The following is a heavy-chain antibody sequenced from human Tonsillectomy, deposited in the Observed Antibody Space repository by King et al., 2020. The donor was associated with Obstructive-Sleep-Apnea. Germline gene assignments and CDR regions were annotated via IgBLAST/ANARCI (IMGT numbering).Heavy chain of an antibody. CDR1: GYSFTNYW. J-gene: IGHJ4*02. CDR3: ARRLSGSISGWYSVPFDF. D-gene: IGHD6-19*01. CDR2: IDPTDSYT. Sequence: VQLVESGGEVKKPGESLRISCKGSGYSFTNYWINWVRQMPGKGLEWMGRIDPTDSYTHYSPSFQGHVTISADKSISTAYLQWSGLKASDTAMYYCARRLSGSISGWYSVPFDFWGQGTLVTVSS. V-gene: IGHV5-10-1*03.